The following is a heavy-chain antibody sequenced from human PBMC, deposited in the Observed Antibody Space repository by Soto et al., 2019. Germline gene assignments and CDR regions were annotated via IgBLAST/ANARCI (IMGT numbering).Heavy chain of an antibody. Sequence: QVQLQESGPGLVKPSETLSLTCTVSGGSVSSGSDYWSWIRQPPGKGLEWIGYIYYRGSTNYNPSLKSRVTICRDASKNQFSLKLSSVTAADTAVYYCARGLQLWTLDYWGQGTLVTVSS. D-gene: IGHD5-18*01. J-gene: IGHJ4*02. CDR3: ARGLQLWTLDY. V-gene: IGHV4-61*01. CDR2: IYYRGST. CDR1: GGSVSSGSDY.